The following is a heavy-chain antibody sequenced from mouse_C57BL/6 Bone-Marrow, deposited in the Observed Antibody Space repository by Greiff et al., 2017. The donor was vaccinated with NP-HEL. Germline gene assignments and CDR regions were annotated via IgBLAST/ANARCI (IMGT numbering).Heavy chain of an antibody. CDR2: IYPRSGNT. CDR1: GYTFTSYG. D-gene: IGHD2-2*01. J-gene: IGHJ2*01. CDR3: ARMVTTGYYFDY. Sequence: QVQLTESGAELARPGASVKLSCKASGYTFTSYGISWVKQRTGQGLEWIGEIYPRSGNTYYNEKFKGKATLTADKSSSTAYMELRSLTSEDSAVYFCARMVTTGYYFDYWGQGTTLTVSS. V-gene: IGHV1-81*01.